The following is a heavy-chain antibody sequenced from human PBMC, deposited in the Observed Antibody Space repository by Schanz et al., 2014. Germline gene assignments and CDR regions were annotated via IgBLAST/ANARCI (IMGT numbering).Heavy chain of an antibody. CDR1: GGTFASYT. V-gene: IGHV1-69*09. Sequence: QVQLVQSGPEVKKPGASVRVSCQASGGTFASYTLNWMRQARGQGPEVVGRIVPLVNVTLYTHKFRDRVTITADTSTGTAYMELKNLRSEDTAVYYCGEYGSDSYTDPWGQGTLVTVSS. J-gene: IGHJ5*02. CDR2: IVPLVNVT. CDR3: GEYGSDSYTDP. D-gene: IGHD3-10*01.